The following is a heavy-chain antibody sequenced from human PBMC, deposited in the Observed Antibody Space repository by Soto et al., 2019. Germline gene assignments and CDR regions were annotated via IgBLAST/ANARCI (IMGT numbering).Heavy chain of an antibody. D-gene: IGHD5-12*01. V-gene: IGHV3-23*01. CDR2: ISGSGGST. J-gene: IGHJ6*02. CDR1: GFTFSSYA. CDR3: AKDRGDGYNPFYYYGMDV. Sequence: GGSLRLSCAASGFTFSSYAMSWVRQAPGKGLEWVSAISGSGGSTYYADSVKGRFTISRDNSKNTLYLQMNSLRAEDTAVFYFAKDRGDGYNPFYYYGMDVWGQGTTVTVSS.